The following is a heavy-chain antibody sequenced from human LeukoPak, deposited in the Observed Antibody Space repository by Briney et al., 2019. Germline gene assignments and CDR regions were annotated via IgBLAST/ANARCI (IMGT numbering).Heavy chain of an antibody. CDR1: GYTFTSYG. Sequence: AASVKVSCKASGYTFTSYGISWVRQAPGQGLEWMGWISAYNDNTNYAQKLQGRVTMITDTSTSTAYMELRSLRSDDTAVYYCARLSYYYDSSGYYPGNDYWGQGTLVTVSS. CDR2: ISAYNDNT. CDR3: ARLSYYYDSSGYYPGNDY. D-gene: IGHD3-22*01. J-gene: IGHJ4*02. V-gene: IGHV1-18*01.